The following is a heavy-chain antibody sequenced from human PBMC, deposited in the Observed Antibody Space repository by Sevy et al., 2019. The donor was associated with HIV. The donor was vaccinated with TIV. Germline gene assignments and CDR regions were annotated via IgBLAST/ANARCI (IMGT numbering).Heavy chain of an antibody. J-gene: IGHJ4*02. D-gene: IGHD6-25*01. CDR3: AKSSFVPAAGNAYYFDY. CDR1: GFTFDKYA. Sequence: GGSLRLSCTASGFTFDKYAMHWVRQAPGKGLEWVSGITWNSVILGYADSVKGRFTISRDKARNSLYLEMKSLRAEDTALYYCAKSSFVPAAGNAYYFDYWGQGTLVTVSS. V-gene: IGHV3-9*01. CDR2: ITWNSVIL.